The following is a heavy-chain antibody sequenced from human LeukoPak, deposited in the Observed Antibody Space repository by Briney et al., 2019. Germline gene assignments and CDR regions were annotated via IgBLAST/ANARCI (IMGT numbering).Heavy chain of an antibody. CDR3: ARAYSSSWSDYYYGMDV. CDR2: INPNSGGT. J-gene: IGHJ6*02. D-gene: IGHD6-13*01. Sequence: ASVKVSCKASGYTFTGYYMHWVRQAPGQGLEWMGWINPNSGGTNYAQKFQGRVTMTRDTSISTAYMELSRLRSDDTAVYYCARAYSSSWSDYYYGMDVWGQGTTVTVSS. V-gene: IGHV1-2*02. CDR1: GYTFTGYY.